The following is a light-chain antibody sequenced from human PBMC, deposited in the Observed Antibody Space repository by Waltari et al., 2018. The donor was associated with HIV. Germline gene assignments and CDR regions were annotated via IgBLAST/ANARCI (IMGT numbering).Light chain of an antibody. CDR3: QSYDSSLSWV. CDR1: SSNIGAGYD. Sequence: QSVLTQPPSVSGAPGQRVTISCTGSSSNIGAGYDVHWYQQLPGTAPKLLIYGNSNRPSGVPDRFSGSKSRTSASPAITGLQAEDEADYYCQSYDSSLSWVFGGGTKLTVL. V-gene: IGLV1-40*01. CDR2: GNS. J-gene: IGLJ3*02.